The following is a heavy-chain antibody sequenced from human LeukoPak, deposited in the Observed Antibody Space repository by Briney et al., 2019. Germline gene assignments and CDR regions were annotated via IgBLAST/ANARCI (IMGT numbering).Heavy chain of an antibody. V-gene: IGHV5-51*01. CDR1: GYSFTSYW. CDR3: ARLPYCGGDCYPNWFDT. CDR2: IYPGDSAN. J-gene: IGHJ5*02. Sequence: GESLKISCQGSGYSFTSYWIGWVPQLPGKGLEWMGIIYPGDSANRFSRSFQGQVAISVEKCIRTAYLQWSSLKASDIAMYYWARLPYCGGDCYPNWFDTWGQGTLVTVSS. D-gene: IGHD2-21*02.